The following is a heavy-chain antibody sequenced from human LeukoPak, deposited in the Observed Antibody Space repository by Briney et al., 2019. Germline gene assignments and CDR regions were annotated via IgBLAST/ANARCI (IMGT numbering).Heavy chain of an antibody. CDR3: ARHTGLSMVRGVYRPRTMYYFDY. J-gene: IGHJ4*02. CDR1: GGSFSGYY. CDR2: INHSGST. D-gene: IGHD3-10*01. V-gene: IGHV4-34*01. Sequence: SETLSLTCAVYGGSFSGYYWSWIRQPPGKGLEWIGEINHSGSTNYNPSLKSRVTISVDTSKNQFSLKLSSVTAADTAVFYCARHTGLSMVRGVYRPRTMYYFDYWGQGTLVTVSS.